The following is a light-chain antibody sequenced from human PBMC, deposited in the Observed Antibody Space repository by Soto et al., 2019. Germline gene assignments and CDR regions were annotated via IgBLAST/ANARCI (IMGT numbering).Light chain of an antibody. CDR1: QSVSSY. CDR3: QQRSNWLT. J-gene: IGKJ4*01. V-gene: IGKV3-11*01. Sequence: EIVLTQSPATLSLSPGERATLSCRASQSVSSYLAWYQQKPGQAHRLLIYDESSRATGLPDRFSGSGSGTDFTLTISRLEPDDCAVSYCQQRSNWLTFGGGTKVEIK. CDR2: DES.